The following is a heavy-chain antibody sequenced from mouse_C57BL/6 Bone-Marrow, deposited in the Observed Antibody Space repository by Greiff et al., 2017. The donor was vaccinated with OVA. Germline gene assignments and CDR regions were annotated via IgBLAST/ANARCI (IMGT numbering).Heavy chain of an antibody. CDR3: TIHFL. CDR2: IDPENGDT. J-gene: IGHJ2*01. V-gene: IGHV14-4*01. Sequence: EVQLQQSGAELVRPGASVKLSCTVSGFNIKDDYIHWVKQRPEKGLEWIGWIDPENGDTESAPKFTGKATLTADTSSNTAYLQLSSLTSEDTAVYYCTIHFLWGQGTTLTVSS. CDR1: GFNIKDDY.